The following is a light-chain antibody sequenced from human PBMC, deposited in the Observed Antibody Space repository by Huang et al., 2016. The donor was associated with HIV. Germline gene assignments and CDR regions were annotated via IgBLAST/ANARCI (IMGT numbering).Light chain of an antibody. CDR3: QQFDNLPTYT. CDR1: QDLGNY. CDR2: HAS. V-gene: IGKV1-33*01. Sequence: DIQMTQSPSSLSASVGDRVTITCQASQDLGNYLNWYQQKPGKAPKLLIYHASNLETGVPSRFSGGGSGTDFTFTISSLQPEDIATYYCQQFDNLPTYTFGQGTKLEIK. J-gene: IGKJ2*01.